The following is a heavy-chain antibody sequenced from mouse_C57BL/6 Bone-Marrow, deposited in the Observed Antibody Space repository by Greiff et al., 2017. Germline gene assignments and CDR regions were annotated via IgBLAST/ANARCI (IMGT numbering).Heavy chain of an antibody. CDR3: TGPGSREDYFDY. Sequence: EVKLEESGGGLVQPGGSMKLSCVASGFTFSNYWMNWVRQSPEKGLEWVAQIRLKSDNYATPYAESVKGRFTISRDDSKSSVYLQMNNLRAGDTGIDYCTGPGSREDYFDYWGQGTTLAVSS. CDR2: IRLKSDNYAT. D-gene: IGHD1-1*01. J-gene: IGHJ2*01. V-gene: IGHV6-3*01. CDR1: GFTFSNYW.